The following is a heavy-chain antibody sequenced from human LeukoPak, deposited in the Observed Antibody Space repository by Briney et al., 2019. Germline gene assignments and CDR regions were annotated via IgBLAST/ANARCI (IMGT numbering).Heavy chain of an antibody. CDR1: GGSMYDYY. V-gene: IGHV4-59*01. D-gene: IGHD2-15*01. J-gene: IGHJ4*02. Sequence: PSETLSLTCTVSGGSMYDYYWSWGRQPPVKGLEWIGHIHYNGRTNYNPSLESPATISIDMSKNQISLNLSSVTAADTAVYYCARVRLSGVIDYWGQGTLVTVSS. CDR2: IHYNGRT. CDR3: ARVRLSGVIDY.